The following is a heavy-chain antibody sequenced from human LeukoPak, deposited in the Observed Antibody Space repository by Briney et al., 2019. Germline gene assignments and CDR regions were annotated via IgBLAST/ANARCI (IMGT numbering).Heavy chain of an antibody. Sequence: SETLSLTCAVYGGSFSGYYWSWIRQPPGKGLEWIGEINHSGSTNYNPSLKSRVTISVDTSKNQFSLKLSSVTAADTAVYYCARQGFGEFTDYWGQGTLVTVSS. J-gene: IGHJ4*02. CDR1: GGSFSGYY. CDR3: ARQGFGEFTDY. CDR2: INHSGST. V-gene: IGHV4-34*01. D-gene: IGHD3-10*01.